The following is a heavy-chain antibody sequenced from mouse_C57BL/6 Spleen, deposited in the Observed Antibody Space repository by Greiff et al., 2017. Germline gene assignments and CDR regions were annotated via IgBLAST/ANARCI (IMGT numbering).Heavy chain of an antibody. J-gene: IGHJ1*03. CDR2: IYPRSGNT. D-gene: IGHD2-3*01. V-gene: IGHV1-81*01. Sequence: QVQLQQSGAELARPGASVKLSCKASGYTFTSYGISWVKQRTGQGLEWIGEIYPRSGNTYYNEKFKGKATLTADKSSSTAYMELRSLTSEDSAVYFCARCDGCYWYFDVWGTGTTVTVSS. CDR1: GYTFTSYG. CDR3: ARCDGCYWYFDV.